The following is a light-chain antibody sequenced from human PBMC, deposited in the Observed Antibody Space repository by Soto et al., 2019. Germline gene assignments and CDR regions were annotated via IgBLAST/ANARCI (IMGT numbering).Light chain of an antibody. CDR3: QQYNNWPWT. CDR1: PSVPNY. V-gene: IGKV3-15*01. J-gene: IGKJ1*01. CDR2: GAS. Sequence: EIALTQSPATLSLSPGERATLSCRASPSVPNYVAWYQQKPGQAPRLLIYGASTRATGIPARFSGSGSGTEFTLTISSLQSEDFAVYYCQQYNNWPWTFGQGTKVDI.